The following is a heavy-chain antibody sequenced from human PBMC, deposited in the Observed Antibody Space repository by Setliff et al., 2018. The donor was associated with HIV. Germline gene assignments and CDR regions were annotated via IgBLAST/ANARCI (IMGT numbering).Heavy chain of an antibody. J-gene: IGHJ3*02. Sequence: SVKVSCKASGGTFSSYTISWVRQAPGQGLEWMGGIIPIFGTTNYAQKFQGRVTITADESTSTAYSELSSLRSEDTAVYYCPLSMTTYPVSRAFDIWGQGTMVTASS. CDR1: GGTFSSYT. CDR3: PLSMTTYPVSRAFDI. CDR2: IIPIFGTT. D-gene: IGHD4-4*01. V-gene: IGHV1-69*13.